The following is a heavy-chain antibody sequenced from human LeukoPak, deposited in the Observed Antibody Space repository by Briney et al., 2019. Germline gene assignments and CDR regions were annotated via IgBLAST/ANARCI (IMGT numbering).Heavy chain of an antibody. J-gene: IGHJ4*02. CDR3: ARDKATMVRGVIVGYFDY. CDR1: GFTFSSYA. D-gene: IGHD3-10*01. V-gene: IGHV3-30-3*01. CDR2: ISYDGSNK. Sequence: GGSLRLSCAASGFTFSSYAMHWVRQAPGKGLEWVAVISYDGSNKYYADSVKGRFTISRDNSKNTLYLQMNSLRAEDTAVYYCARDKATMVRGVIVGYFDYWGQGTLVTVSS.